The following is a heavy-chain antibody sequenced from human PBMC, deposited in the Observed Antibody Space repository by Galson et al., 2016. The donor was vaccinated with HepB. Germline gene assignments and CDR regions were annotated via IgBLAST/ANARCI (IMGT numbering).Heavy chain of an antibody. J-gene: IGHJ4*02. Sequence: SLRLSCAVSGFTFSNYWMSWVRQAPGKGLEWMANIKHDGSQKTYVDSVKGRFTISRDNAKNSLFLQLNSLRPEDTAVYFCVRNSAAVGHWGQGTLVTVSS. CDR3: VRNSAAVGH. CDR1: GFTFSNYW. V-gene: IGHV3-7*02. D-gene: IGHD4-23*01. CDR2: IKHDGSQK.